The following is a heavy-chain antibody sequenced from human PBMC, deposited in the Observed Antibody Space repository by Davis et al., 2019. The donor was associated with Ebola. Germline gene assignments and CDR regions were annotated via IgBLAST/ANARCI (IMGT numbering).Heavy chain of an antibody. J-gene: IGHJ4*02. CDR1: GYTFTSYA. CDR2: IIPILGIA. D-gene: IGHD3-16*01. V-gene: IGHV1-69*04. Sequence: SVKVSCKASGYTFTSYAISWVRQAPGQGLEWMGRIIPILGIANYAQKFQGRVTITADKSTSTAYMELSSLRSEDTAVYYCARSEQTGGGRLLNLFDYWGQGTLVTVSS. CDR3: ARSEQTGGGRLLNLFDY.